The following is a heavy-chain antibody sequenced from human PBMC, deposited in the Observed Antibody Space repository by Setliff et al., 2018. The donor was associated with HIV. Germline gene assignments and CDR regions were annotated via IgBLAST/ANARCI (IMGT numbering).Heavy chain of an antibody. V-gene: IGHV1-69*13. CDR3: ARDFGGYCSSMSCPGLFDP. CDR2: IIPILGTA. D-gene: IGHD2-2*01. CDR1: GYTFTGYY. J-gene: IGHJ5*02. Sequence: GASVKVSCKASGYTFTGYYMHWVRQAPGQGLEWMGGIIPILGTANYAQKFQDRVTITADESTTTAYMELSSLRSEDTAVYYCARDFGGYCSSMSCPGLFDPWGQGTLVTVSS.